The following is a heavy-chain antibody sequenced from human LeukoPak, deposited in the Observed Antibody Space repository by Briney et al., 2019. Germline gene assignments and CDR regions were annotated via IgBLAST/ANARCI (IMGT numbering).Heavy chain of an antibody. CDR1: GGSFSGYY. V-gene: IGHV4-34*01. CDR3: ARGRGEYCSSTSCYSSDY. CDR2: INHSGST. Sequence: PSETLSLTCAVYGGSFSGYYWSWIRQPPGKGLEWIGEINHSGSTNYNPSLKSRVTISVDTSKNQFSLKLSSVTAADTAVYYCARGRGEYCSSTSCYSSDYWGQGTLVTVSS. J-gene: IGHJ4*02. D-gene: IGHD2-2*02.